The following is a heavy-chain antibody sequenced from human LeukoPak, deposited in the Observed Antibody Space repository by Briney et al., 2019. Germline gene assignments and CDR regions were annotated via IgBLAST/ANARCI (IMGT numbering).Heavy chain of an antibody. CDR2: ISYDGSNK. D-gene: IGHD3-9*01. J-gene: IGHJ3*02. CDR3: ARRPERYFDWLLFLDAFDI. CDR1: GFTFSSYA. V-gene: IGHV3-30*04. Sequence: GGSLRLSCAASGFTFSSYAMHWVRQAPGKGLEWVAVISYDGSNKYYADSVKGRFTISRDNSKNTLYLQMNSLRAEDMAVYYCARRPERYFDWLLFLDAFDIWGQGTMVTVSS.